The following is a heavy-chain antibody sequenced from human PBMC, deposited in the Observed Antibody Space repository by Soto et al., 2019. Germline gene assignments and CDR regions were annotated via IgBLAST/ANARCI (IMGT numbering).Heavy chain of an antibody. D-gene: IGHD6-6*01. V-gene: IGHV1-18*01. J-gene: IGHJ5*02. CDR1: GYTFFSYG. Sequence: GASVKVSCKASGYTFFSYGITWVRQAPGQGLEWMGWISTYDGNTDYAQKLQGRVTMTTDTSTRTAYMELRSLRSDDTPVYYCARKSSSSSWFDPWGQGTLVTVSS. CDR2: ISTYDGNT. CDR3: ARKSSSSSWFDP.